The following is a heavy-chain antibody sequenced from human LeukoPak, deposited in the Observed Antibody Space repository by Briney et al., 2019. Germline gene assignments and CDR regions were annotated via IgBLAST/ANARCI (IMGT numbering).Heavy chain of an antibody. D-gene: IGHD2-2*01. CDR1: GFTFSSYG. CDR3: AKDQHYCSSTSCFYALTDY. V-gene: IGHV3-30*18. J-gene: IGHJ4*02. CDR2: ISYDGSNK. Sequence: GGSLRLSWAASGFTFSSYGMHWVRQAPGKRLEWVAVISYDGSNKYYADSVKGRFTISRDNSKNTLYLQMNSLRAEDTAVYYCAKDQHYCSSTSCFYALTDYWGQGTLVTVSS.